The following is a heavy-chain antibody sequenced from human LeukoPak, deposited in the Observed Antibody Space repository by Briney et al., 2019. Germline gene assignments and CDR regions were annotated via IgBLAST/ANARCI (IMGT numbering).Heavy chain of an antibody. D-gene: IGHD2-2*01. V-gene: IGHV3-23*01. J-gene: IGHJ4*02. CDR2: ISGSGGST. Sequence: GGSLRLSCAASGFTFSSYAMSWVRQAPGKGLEWVSAISGSGGSTYYPDSVKGRFTISRDNSKDTLYLQMNSLRAEDTAVYYCAKDRYCSSTSCYAGFDYWGQGTLVTVSS. CDR1: GFTFSSYA. CDR3: AKDRYCSSTSCYAGFDY.